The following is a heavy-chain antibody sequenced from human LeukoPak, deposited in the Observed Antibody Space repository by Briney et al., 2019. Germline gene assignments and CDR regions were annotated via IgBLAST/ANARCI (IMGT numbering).Heavy chain of an antibody. CDR2: ISGSGGST. V-gene: IGHV3-23*01. CDR1: GFTFSSYA. CDR3: AKASLMTTVTYSFDY. Sequence: LSGGSLRLSCAASGFTFSSYAMSWVRQAPGKGLEWVSAISGSGGSTYYADSVKGRFTISRDNSKNTLYLQMNSLRAEDTAVYYCAKASLMTTVTYSFDYWGQGTPVTVSS. D-gene: IGHD4-17*01. J-gene: IGHJ4*02.